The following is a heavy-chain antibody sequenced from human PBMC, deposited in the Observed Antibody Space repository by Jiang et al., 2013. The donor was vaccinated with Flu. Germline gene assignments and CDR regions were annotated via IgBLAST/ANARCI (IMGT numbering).Heavy chain of an antibody. Sequence: SGFTFDDYGHELGPPSSREGGWSGSLVLIGNGGSTGYADSVKGRFTISRDNAKNSLYLQMNSLRAEDTALYYCARDQGGSYINYYYYGMDVWGQGTTVTVSS. D-gene: IGHD1-26*01. CDR3: ARDQGGSYINYYYYGMDV. V-gene: IGHV3-20*03. CDR1: GFTFDDYG. J-gene: IGHJ6*02. CDR2: LIGNGGST.